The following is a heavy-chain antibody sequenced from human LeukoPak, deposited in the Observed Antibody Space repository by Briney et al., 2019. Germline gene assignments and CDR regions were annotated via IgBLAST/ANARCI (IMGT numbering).Heavy chain of an antibody. CDR2: ISGRGGST. J-gene: IGHJ4*02. D-gene: IGHD3-16*01. CDR3: AKVQSEGGPVDY. CDR1: GLTFSSYS. V-gene: IGHV3-23*01. Sequence: GRSLRLSCAVSGLTFSSYSMSWVRQPPGKGLEWVSAISGRGGSTYYADSVKGRFTIPRDNPKNTLYLQMNSLRAEDTAVYYCAKVQSEGGPVDYWGQGALVTVSS.